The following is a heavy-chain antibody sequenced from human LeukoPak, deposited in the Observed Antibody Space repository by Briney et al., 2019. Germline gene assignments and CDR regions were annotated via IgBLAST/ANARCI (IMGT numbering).Heavy chain of an antibody. D-gene: IGHD2-8*01. CDR3: ARRANEYCTNGVCYPSFDY. CDR1: GLTFDDYG. J-gene: IGHJ4*02. Sequence: GGSLRLSCASSGLTFDDYGMSWVRQAPGKGLEWVSDINWNGGSIGYADSVKGRFTISRDNAKTSLYLHMNSLRAEDTALYYCARRANEYCTNGVCYPSFDYWGQGTLVTVSS. V-gene: IGHV3-20*04. CDR2: INWNGGSI.